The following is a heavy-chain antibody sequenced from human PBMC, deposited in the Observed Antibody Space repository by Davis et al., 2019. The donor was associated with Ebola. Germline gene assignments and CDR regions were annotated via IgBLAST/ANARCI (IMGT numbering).Heavy chain of an antibody. CDR2: IIPIFGTA. Sequence: ASSVTVSCKASGGTFSSYAISWVRQAPGQGLEWMGGIIPIFGTANYAQKFQGRVTITADESTSTAYMELSSLRSEDTDVYYCARAVSWRFDPWGQGTLVTVSS. J-gene: IGHJ5*02. D-gene: IGHD5/OR15-5a*01. CDR3: ARAVSWRFDP. V-gene: IGHV1-69*13. CDR1: GGTFSSYA.